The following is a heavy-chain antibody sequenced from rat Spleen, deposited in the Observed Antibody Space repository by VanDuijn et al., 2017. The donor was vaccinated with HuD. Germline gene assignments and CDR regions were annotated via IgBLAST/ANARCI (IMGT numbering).Heavy chain of an antibody. D-gene: IGHD3-1*01. V-gene: IGHV2-72*01. CDR3: TIHPRY. Sequence: QVQLKESGPGLMQPSETLSLTCTVSGFSLGSNGVGWVRQPLRKDLMWMGTIWAGGSTNYNSAVQSRLSINRDTSKSQVFLKMNSLQTDDTGTYYCTIHPRYWGQGVMVTVSS. J-gene: IGHJ2*01. CDR1: GFSLGSNG. CDR2: IWAGGST.